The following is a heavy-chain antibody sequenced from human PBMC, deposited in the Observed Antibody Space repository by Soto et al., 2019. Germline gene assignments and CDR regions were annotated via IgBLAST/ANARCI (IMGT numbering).Heavy chain of an antibody. Sequence: QVQLQQWGAGLLKPSETLSLTCAVYGGSFSDYYWSWIRQPPGKGLEWIGEINHSGSTIYNPSLKGRVTMSVDTSKSQFSLNLTSVTAADTAVYYCARGGCSGGSCYRPFFSDWGQGTLVTVSS. V-gene: IGHV4-34*02. CDR3: ARGGCSGGSCYRPFFSD. J-gene: IGHJ4*02. D-gene: IGHD2-15*01. CDR2: INHSGST. CDR1: GGSFSDYY.